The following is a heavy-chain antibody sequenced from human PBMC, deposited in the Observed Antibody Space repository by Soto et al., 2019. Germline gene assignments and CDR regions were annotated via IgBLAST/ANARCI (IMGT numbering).Heavy chain of an antibody. Sequence: GGSLRLSCAASGFTFDDYAMHLVRQAPGKGLEWGSGISWNSGSIGYADSVKGRFTISRDEAKNSLYLQMNSLRAEDTSLYYCEKDKTSSIEARSNWFEAGGHGTLVTGSS. CDR1: GFTFDDYA. J-gene: IGHJ5*01. CDR2: ISWNSGSI. D-gene: IGHD6-6*01. CDR3: EKDKTSSIEARSNWFEA. V-gene: IGHV3-9*01.